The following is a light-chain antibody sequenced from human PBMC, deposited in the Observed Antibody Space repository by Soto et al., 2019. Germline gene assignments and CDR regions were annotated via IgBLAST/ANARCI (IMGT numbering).Light chain of an antibody. CDR3: QQYGSSPPSWT. J-gene: IGKJ1*01. CDR1: QSVSSSY. Sequence: ESVLTQSPGTLSLSPGERATLSCRASQSVSSSYLAWYQQKPGQAPRLLIYGASSRATGIPDRFSGSGSGTDFTLKISRLEPEDFAVYYCQQYGSSPPSWTFGQGTKVEIK. V-gene: IGKV3-20*01. CDR2: GAS.